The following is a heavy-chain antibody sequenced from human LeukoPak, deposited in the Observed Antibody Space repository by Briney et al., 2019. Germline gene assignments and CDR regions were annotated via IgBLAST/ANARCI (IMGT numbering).Heavy chain of an antibody. V-gene: IGHV1-18*04. CDR1: GYTFTNYV. D-gene: IGHD2-21*01. CDR3: AREHIFERSRVDY. CDR2: ISAYNGNT. J-gene: IGHJ4*02. Sequence: GASVKVSCKASGYTFTNYVINWVRQAPGQGLEWVGWISAYNGNTNYTQKFQGRLTITMDTSTGTAYMELRSLRSDDTAVYFCAREHIFERSRVDYWGQGTLVTVSS.